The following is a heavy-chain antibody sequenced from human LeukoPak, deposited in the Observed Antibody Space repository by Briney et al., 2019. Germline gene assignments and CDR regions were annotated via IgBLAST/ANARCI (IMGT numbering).Heavy chain of an antibody. CDR1: GFTLSDYW. J-gene: IGHJ4*02. CDR2: TKQDGSEE. Sequence: GGSLRLSCAASGFTLSDYWMSWVRQAPGKGLEWVASTKQDGSEEYFVDSVKGRFTISRDNAKNSLYLQMNSLRVEDTTVYYCARQGTTFDYWGQGTLVTVSS. V-gene: IGHV3-7*01. D-gene: IGHD1-1*01. CDR3: ARQGTTFDY.